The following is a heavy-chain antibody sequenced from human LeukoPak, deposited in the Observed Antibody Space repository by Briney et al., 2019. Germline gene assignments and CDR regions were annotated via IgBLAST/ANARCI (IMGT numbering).Heavy chain of an antibody. CDR3: ARPRSMVRGLRWFDR. CDR2: INHSGST. Sequence: SETLSLTCAVYVGSFSGYYWSWIRQPPGKGLEWIGEINHSGSTNYNPSLKSRGTISVDTSKNQFSLKLSSVTAADTGVYYCARPRSMVRGLRWFDRWGQASLVADSS. V-gene: IGHV4-34*01. D-gene: IGHD3-10*01. CDR1: VGSFSGYY. J-gene: IGHJ5*02.